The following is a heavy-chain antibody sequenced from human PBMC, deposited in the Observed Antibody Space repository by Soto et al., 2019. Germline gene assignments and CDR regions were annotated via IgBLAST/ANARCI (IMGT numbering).Heavy chain of an antibody. CDR3: AKDRKRMDV. J-gene: IGHJ6*02. CDR2: ISGSGDST. Sequence: EVQLLESGGGLVQPGGSLRLSCTASGFTFSTYAMTWVRQATGKGLEWVSAISGSGDSTYYADAVKGRFTISRDNSKNTLYLQMNSLRAEDTAVYYCAKDRKRMDVGGQGTTVTVSS. CDR1: GFTFSTYA. V-gene: IGHV3-23*01.